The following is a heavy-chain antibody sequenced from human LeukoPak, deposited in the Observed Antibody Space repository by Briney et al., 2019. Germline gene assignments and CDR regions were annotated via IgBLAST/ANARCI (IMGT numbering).Heavy chain of an antibody. CDR3: TKDSVAMVTTSDY. V-gene: IGHV3-9*01. Sequence: GGSLRLSCAASGFTFHDYAMHWVRQAPGKGLEWVSGISWNSGIICYADSVKGRFTTSRDNAKNSLYLQMNSLRPEDTALYYCTKDSVAMVTTSDYWGQGTLVTVSS. D-gene: IGHD5-18*01. J-gene: IGHJ4*02. CDR1: GFTFHDYA. CDR2: ISWNSGII.